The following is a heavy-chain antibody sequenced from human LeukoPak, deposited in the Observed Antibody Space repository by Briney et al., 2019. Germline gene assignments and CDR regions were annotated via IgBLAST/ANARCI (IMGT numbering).Heavy chain of an antibody. J-gene: IGHJ4*02. CDR3: ARVPGSYYVDL. CDR2: IDHSGGT. V-gene: IGHV4-34*01. Sequence: SETLSITCAVYGGSFRGYYWTWIRQPPGEGLEWIGEIDHSGGTNYNPSLKSRVTISIDTSTNHFSLNLHSVTAADTAVYYCARVPGSYYVDLWGQGTLVTVS. D-gene: IGHD1-26*01. CDR1: GGSFRGYY.